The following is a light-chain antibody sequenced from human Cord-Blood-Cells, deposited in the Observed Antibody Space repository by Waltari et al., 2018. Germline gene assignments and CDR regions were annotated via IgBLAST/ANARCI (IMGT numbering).Light chain of an antibody. V-gene: IGLV2-14*01. CDR3: SSYTSSSTLV. CDR2: EVS. J-gene: IGLJ1*01. Sequence: QSALTQPASVYGSPGQSITISCTGTSSDVGGYNYVSWYQQHPGKAPKLMSYEVSNRPSGVSNRFSGAKSGNTASLTISGRQAEDEADYYCSSYTSSSTLVFGTGTKVTVL. CDR1: SSDVGGYNY.